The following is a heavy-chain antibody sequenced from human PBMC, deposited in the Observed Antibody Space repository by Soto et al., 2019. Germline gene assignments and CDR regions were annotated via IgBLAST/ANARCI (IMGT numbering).Heavy chain of an antibody. CDR2: IYYSGST. CDR3: AREMITFGGVIAPNGMDV. CDR1: GGSISSGGYY. J-gene: IGHJ6*02. V-gene: IGHV4-31*02. Sequence: SETLSLTCTVSGGSISSGGYYWSWIRQHPGKGLEWIGYIYYSGSTYYNPSLKSRVTISVDTSKNQFSLKLSSVTAADTAVYYCAREMITFGGVIAPNGMDVWGQGTTVTVSS. D-gene: IGHD3-16*02.